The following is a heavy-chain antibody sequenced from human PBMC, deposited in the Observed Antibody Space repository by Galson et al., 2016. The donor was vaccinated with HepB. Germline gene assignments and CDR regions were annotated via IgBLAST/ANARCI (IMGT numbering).Heavy chain of an antibody. CDR1: GFSLNTGGVG. Sequence: PALVKPTQTLTLTCTFSGFSLNTGGVGVAWIRQPPGKALEWLALISWNDDKHYSPSRQSRPTITKDTSKNQVVLMMTNLDPLDTATYYCAHAAPDFSGTRCHRFRPFAPWGQGTLSSSPQ. V-gene: IGHV2-5*01. CDR2: ISWNDDK. D-gene: IGHD2-2*01. J-gene: IGHJ5*02. CDR3: AHAAPDFSGTRCHRFRPFAP.